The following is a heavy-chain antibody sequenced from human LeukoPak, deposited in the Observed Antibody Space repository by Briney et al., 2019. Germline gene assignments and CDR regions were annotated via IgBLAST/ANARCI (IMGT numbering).Heavy chain of an antibody. V-gene: IGHV3-23*01. Sequence: KGLEWVSAISGSGGSTYYADSVKGRFTISRDNSKNTLYLQMNSLRAEDTAVYYCAKYHYGSGSYRLNAFDIWGQGTMVTVSS. J-gene: IGHJ3*02. D-gene: IGHD3-10*01. CDR3: AKYHYGSGSYRLNAFDI. CDR2: ISGSGGST.